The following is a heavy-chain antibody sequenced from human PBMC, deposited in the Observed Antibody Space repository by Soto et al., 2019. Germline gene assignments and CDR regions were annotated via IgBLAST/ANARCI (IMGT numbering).Heavy chain of an antibody. Sequence: PGGSLRLSCAGSGFTFGDSYMSWIRQAPGKGLEWLSYISPGSRYPAYADSVKGRFTISRDNAKRSLYLQMNSLRAEDTAVYYCAQRPDAFDIWGQGTMVTVSS. CDR3: AQRPDAFDI. V-gene: IGHV3-11*03. J-gene: IGHJ3*02. CDR2: ISPGSRYP. CDR1: GFTFGDSY.